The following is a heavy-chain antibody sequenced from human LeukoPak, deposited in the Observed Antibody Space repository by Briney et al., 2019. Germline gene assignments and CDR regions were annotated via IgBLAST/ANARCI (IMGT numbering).Heavy chain of an antibody. V-gene: IGHV3-30*04. CDR1: GFTFSSYA. Sequence: GRSLRLSCAASGFTFSSYAMHWVRQAPGKGLEWVSVITYDGSNKYYADSVKSRFTISRDNSKNTLYLQMNSLRAEDTAVYYCARVVSKGGTFDYWGEGTLVSACS. D-gene: IGHD3-16*01. CDR2: ITYDGSNK. J-gene: IGHJ4*02. CDR3: ARVVSKGGTFDY.